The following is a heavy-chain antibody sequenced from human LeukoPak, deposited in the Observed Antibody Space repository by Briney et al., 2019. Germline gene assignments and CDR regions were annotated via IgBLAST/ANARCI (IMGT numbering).Heavy chain of an antibody. CDR2: INPNSVGT. D-gene: IGHD4-17*01. V-gene: IGHV1-2*02. Sequence: ASVKVSCKASGYTFTGYYMHWVRQAPGQGLEWMGWINPNSVGTNYAQKFQGRGTMTMDTSISTAYMELSRLRSDDTAVYYCARVRLPLVWFDPWGQGTLVTVSS. J-gene: IGHJ5*02. CDR1: GYTFTGYY. CDR3: ARVRLPLVWFDP.